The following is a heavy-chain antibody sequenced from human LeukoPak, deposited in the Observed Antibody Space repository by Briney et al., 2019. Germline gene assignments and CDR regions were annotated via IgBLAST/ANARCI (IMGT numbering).Heavy chain of an antibody. CDR3: AKQQRWLQLGGYFGY. CDR2: ITYDGSNK. Sequence: GGSLRLSCAASGFTFSSYGMHWVRQAPGKGLEWVAVITYDGSNKYYADSVKGRFTISRDNSKNTLYLQMNSLRAEDTAVYYCAKQQRWLQLGGYFGYWGQGTLVTVSS. D-gene: IGHD5-24*01. V-gene: IGHV3-30*18. CDR1: GFTFSSYG. J-gene: IGHJ4*02.